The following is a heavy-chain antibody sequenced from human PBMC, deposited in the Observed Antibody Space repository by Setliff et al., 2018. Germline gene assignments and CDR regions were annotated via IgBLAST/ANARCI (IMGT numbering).Heavy chain of an antibody. CDR3: ARPNDSSGYYYHY. D-gene: IGHD3-22*01. CDR1: GGTFSSYA. J-gene: IGHJ4*02. V-gene: IGHV1-69*10. CDR2: IIPILGIA. Sequence: GASVKVSCKASGGTFSSYAISWVRQAPGQGLEWMGGIIPILGIANYAQKLQGRVTITADESTSTAYMELSSLRSEDTAVYYCARPNDSSGYYYHYWGQGTLVTVSS.